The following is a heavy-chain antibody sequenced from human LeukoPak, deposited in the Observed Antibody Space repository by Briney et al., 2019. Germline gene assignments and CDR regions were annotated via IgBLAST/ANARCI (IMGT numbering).Heavy chain of an antibody. CDR1: GFTFSSYS. D-gene: IGHD3-3*01. CDR3: ARGGRSITIFGVPPNYFDY. V-gene: IGHV3-48*01. CDR2: ISSSSSTI. Sequence: GGSLRLSCAASGFTFSSYSMNWVRQAPGKGLEWVSYISSSSSTIYYADSVKGRFTISRDNAKNSLYLQMNSLRAEDTAVYYCARGGRSITIFGVPPNYFDYWGQGTLVTVSS. J-gene: IGHJ4*02.